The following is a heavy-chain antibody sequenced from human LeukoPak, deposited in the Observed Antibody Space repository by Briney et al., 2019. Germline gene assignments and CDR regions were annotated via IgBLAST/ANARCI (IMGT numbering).Heavy chain of an antibody. J-gene: IGHJ4*02. Sequence: PGGSLRLSCAASGFTFSRYWMHWVRQAPGKGLVWVSRINTDGSTTTYADSVKGRFTISRDNAKNTLYLQMNSLRAEDTAVYYCVRDLAGLHDYRGQGTLVTVSS. V-gene: IGHV3-74*01. D-gene: IGHD3-16*01. CDR2: INTDGSTT. CDR1: GFTFSRYW. CDR3: VRDLAGLHDY.